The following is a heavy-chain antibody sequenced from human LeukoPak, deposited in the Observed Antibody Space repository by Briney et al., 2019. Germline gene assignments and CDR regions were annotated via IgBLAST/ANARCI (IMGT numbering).Heavy chain of an antibody. CDR2: INAGNGNT. CDR1: GYTFTSYA. J-gene: IGHJ4*02. D-gene: IGHD2-2*01. Sequence: ASVKVSCKASGYTFTSYAMHWVRQAPGQRLEWMGWINAGNGNTKYSQKFQGRVTITRDTSASTAYMELSSLRSEDTAVYYCAGGDCSRTSCYGDFGYWGQGTLVTVSS. CDR3: AGGDCSRTSCYGDFGY. V-gene: IGHV1-3*01.